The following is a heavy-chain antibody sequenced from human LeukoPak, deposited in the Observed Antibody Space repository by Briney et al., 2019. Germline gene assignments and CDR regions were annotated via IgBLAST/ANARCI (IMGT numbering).Heavy chain of an antibody. D-gene: IGHD5-24*01. V-gene: IGHV4-39*01. J-gene: IGHJ4*02. CDR1: GDSFSSVTDY. Sequence: SETLSLTCTVSGDSFSSVTDYWAWIRQPPGKGLEWIASGDYSGGTYYNPSLKSRVTISVDTSKNHFSLNLTSVSAADTAVYYCTRLGRGGYNFGRYYFERWGQGTLVTVSS. CDR3: TRLGRGGYNFGRYYFER. CDR2: GDYSGGT.